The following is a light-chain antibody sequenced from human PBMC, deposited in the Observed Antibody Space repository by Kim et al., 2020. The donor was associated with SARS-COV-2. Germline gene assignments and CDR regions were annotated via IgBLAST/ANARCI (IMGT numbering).Light chain of an antibody. CDR3: QQFGSSRTWT. J-gene: IGKJ1*01. CDR2: GTS. CDR1: QSVTSTY. Sequence: TGDSATLSCRASQSVTSTYLAWYQQNPGQAPRLLIYGTSTRAAGIPGRFSGSGSGTEYTLTINRLEPEDFAIYYCQQFGSSRTWTFGQGTKVDIK. V-gene: IGKV3-20*01.